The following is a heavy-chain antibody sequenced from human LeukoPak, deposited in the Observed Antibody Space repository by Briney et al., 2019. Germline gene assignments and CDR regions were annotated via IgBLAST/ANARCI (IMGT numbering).Heavy chain of an antibody. J-gene: IGHJ4*01. CDR2: IYCSGST. V-gene: IGHV4-39*07. Sequence: KPSETLSLTCTVPGGSISSSSYYWGWIRQPPGKGLEWIGSIYCSGSTYYNPSLKSRVTISVDTSKNQFSLKLSSVTAADRAVYYCARDPTNIAAAGDWGQGTLVTVSS. D-gene: IGHD6-13*01. CDR1: GGSISSSSYY. CDR3: ARDPTNIAAAGD.